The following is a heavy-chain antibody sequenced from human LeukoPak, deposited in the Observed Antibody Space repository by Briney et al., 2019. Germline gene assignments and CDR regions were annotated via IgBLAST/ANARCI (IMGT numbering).Heavy chain of an antibody. CDR1: GYSFTSYW. D-gene: IGHD5-18*01. J-gene: IGHJ4*02. Sequence: GESLKISCKGSGYSFTSYWIGWVRQMPGRGLEWMGIIYPGDSDTRYSPSFQGQVTISADKSISTAYLQWSSLKASDTAMYYCARQKGGGGYSYGYAFDYWGQGTLVTVSS. V-gene: IGHV5-51*01. CDR2: IYPGDSDT. CDR3: ARQKGGGGYSYGYAFDY.